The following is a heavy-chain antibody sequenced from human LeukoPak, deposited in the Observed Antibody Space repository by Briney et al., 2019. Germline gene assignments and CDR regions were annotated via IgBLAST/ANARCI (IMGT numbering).Heavy chain of an antibody. J-gene: IGHJ6*02. CDR3: ARGGYSYGFLYYYGMDV. CDR1: GYTFTSYD. Sequence: ASVKVSCKASGYTFTSYDINWVRQATGQGLEWMGWMNPNSGNTGYAQKFQGRVTMTRNTSISTAYMELSSLRSEDTAVYYCARGGYSYGFLYYYGMDVWGQGTTVTVSS. CDR2: MNPNSGNT. D-gene: IGHD5-18*01. V-gene: IGHV1-8*01.